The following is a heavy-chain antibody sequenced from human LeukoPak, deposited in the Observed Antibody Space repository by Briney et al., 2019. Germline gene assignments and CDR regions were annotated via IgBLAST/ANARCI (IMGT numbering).Heavy chain of an antibody. V-gene: IGHV3-48*03. CDR3: ARSSVVATPRLFDY. CDR2: ITSSGSTI. D-gene: IGHD5-12*01. J-gene: IGHJ4*02. Sequence: PGGSLRLSCAASGFTFSSYEMNWVRQAPGKGLEWVSYITSSGSTIYNADSVKGRFTISRDNAKKSLYLQMNSLRAEDTAVYYCARSSVVATPRLFDYWGQGTLVTVSS. CDR1: GFTFSSYE.